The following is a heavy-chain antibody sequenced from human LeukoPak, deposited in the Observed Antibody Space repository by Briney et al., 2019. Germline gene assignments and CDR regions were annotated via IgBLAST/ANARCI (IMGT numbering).Heavy chain of an antibody. CDR2: IYYSGST. V-gene: IGHV4-59*01. J-gene: IGHJ5*02. D-gene: IGHD2-2*01. Sequence: SETLSLTCTVSGGSISSYYWSWLRQPPGKGLEWLGYIYYSGSTNYNPSLKSRVTISVDTSKNQFSLKLSSVTAADTAVYYCARGGAKRIVVVPAAHYNWFDPWGQGTLVTVSS. CDR1: GGSISSYY. CDR3: ARGGAKRIVVVPAAHYNWFDP.